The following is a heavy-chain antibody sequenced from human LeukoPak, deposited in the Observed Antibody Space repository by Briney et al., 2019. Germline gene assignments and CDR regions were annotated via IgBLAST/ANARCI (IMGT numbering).Heavy chain of an antibody. CDR1: GFTFSSYS. J-gene: IGHJ1*01. Sequence: QTGGSLRLSCAASGFTFSSYSMNWVRQAPGKGLEWVSGISPNGGITYYTDSVKGRFTISRDNSKNTVSLQMNSLRGDDTAVYYCAKDDAWGRYNHWGQGTLVTVSS. V-gene: IGHV3-23*01. CDR2: ISPNGGIT. CDR3: AKDDAWGRYNH. D-gene: IGHD3-16*01.